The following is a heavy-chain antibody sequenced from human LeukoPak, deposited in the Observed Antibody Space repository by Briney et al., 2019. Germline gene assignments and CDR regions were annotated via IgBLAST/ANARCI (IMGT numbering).Heavy chain of an antibody. CDR1: GFTFSSYS. CDR2: ISSSSSYI. CDR3: ASFSSGYYYFDY. Sequence: PGGSLRLSCAASGFTFSSYSMNWVRQAPGKGLEWVSSISSSSSYIYYADSVKGRFTISRDNAKSSLYLQMNSLRAEDTAVYYCASFSSGYYYFDYWGQGTLVTVSS. D-gene: IGHD3-22*01. V-gene: IGHV3-21*01. J-gene: IGHJ4*02.